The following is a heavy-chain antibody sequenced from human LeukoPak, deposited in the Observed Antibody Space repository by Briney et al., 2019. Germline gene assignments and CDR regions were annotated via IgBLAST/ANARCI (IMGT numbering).Heavy chain of an antibody. CDR1: GFTFSSYA. CDR3: AKPQWELLRRTRYYFDY. J-gene: IGHJ4*02. V-gene: IGHV3-23*01. CDR2: ISGSGGST. Sequence: GGSLRLSCAASGFTFSSYAMSWVRQAPGKGLGWVSAISGSGGSTYYADSVKGRFTISRDNSKNTLYLQMNSLRAEDTAVYYCAKPQWELLRRTRYYFDYWGQGTLVTVSS. D-gene: IGHD1-26*01.